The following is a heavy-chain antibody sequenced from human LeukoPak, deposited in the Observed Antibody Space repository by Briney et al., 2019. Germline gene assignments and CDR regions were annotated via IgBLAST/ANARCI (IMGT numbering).Heavy chain of an antibody. CDR2: IYTSGAT. CDR3: ARGRSEWAFDI. Sequence: SGTLSLTCAVSGGSISSYYWSWIRQPAGKGLEWIGRIYTSGATTYNPSLKSRVTMSIDSSKNQFSLKLSSVTAADTAVYYCARGRSEWAFDIWGQGTMVTASS. V-gene: IGHV4-4*07. CDR1: GGSISSYY. D-gene: IGHD2-15*01. J-gene: IGHJ3*02.